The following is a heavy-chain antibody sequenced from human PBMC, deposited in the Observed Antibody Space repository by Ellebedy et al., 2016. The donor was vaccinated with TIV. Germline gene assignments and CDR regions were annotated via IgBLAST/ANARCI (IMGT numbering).Heavy chain of an antibody. J-gene: IGHJ4*02. CDR3: AKDRTSGDGYWVFDF. Sequence: PGGSLRLSCTASGFTFSRYAMSWVRQAPGKGLEWVSGIVGNSGNIYYADSVKGRFTISRDNSKRTVDLQMRSVRAEDTAVYFCAKDRTSGDGYWVFDFWGQGTLVTVST. CDR2: IVGNSGNI. D-gene: IGHD2-21*02. V-gene: IGHV3-23*01. CDR1: GFTFSRYA.